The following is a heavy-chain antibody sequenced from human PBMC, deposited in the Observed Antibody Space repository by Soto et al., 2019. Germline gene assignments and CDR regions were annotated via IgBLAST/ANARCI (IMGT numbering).Heavy chain of an antibody. CDR1: GYTLTTYG. Sequence: QVQLVQSGAEVKKPGASMKVSCKASGYTLTTYGISWVRQAPGQGLEWMGWISAYNGNTNYAQKFQDSVTMTTDTSTSIAYMELRRLRSDDTAVYYCARGPPTSCSGGSCYSHYFDYWGQGTLVTVSS. CDR3: ARGPPTSCSGGSCYSHYFDY. V-gene: IGHV1-18*01. J-gene: IGHJ4*02. D-gene: IGHD2-15*01. CDR2: ISAYNGNT.